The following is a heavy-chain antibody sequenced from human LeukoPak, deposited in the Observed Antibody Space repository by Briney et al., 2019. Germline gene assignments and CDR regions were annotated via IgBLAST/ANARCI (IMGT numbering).Heavy chain of an antibody. CDR2: IKSKTDGGTT. D-gene: IGHD6-19*01. J-gene: IGHJ4*02. CDR1: GFTFSSYA. Sequence: GGSLRLSCAASGFTFSSYAMSWVRQAPGKGLEWVGRIKSKTDGGTTDYAAPVKGRFTISRDDSKNTLYLQMNSLKTEDTAVYYCTIVSRYSSGWYGYWGQGTLVTVSS. CDR3: TIVSRYSSGWYGY. V-gene: IGHV3-15*01.